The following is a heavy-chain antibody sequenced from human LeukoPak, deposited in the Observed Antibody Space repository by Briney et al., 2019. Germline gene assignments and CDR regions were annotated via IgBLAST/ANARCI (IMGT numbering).Heavy chain of an antibody. CDR2: ISGSGGST. CDR3: AKWSSGSPGDY. J-gene: IGHJ4*02. Sequence: PGGSLRLSCAASGFNFSSYAMSWVRQTPGKGLEWVSGISGSGGSTYYADSVKGRFTISRDNSKNTLYLQMNSLRAEDTAVYYCAKWSSGSPGDYWGQGTLVTVSS. CDR1: GFNFSSYA. V-gene: IGHV3-23*01. D-gene: IGHD1-26*01.